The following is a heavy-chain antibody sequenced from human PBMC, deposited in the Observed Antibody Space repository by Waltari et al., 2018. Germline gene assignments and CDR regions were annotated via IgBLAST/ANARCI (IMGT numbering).Heavy chain of an antibody. V-gene: IGHV4-34*01. D-gene: IGHD2-15*01. CDR1: GGSFTGYY. J-gene: IGHJ6*02. Sequence: QVQLQQWGAGLLQPSETLSLTCAVYGGSFTGYYWGWVRQPPGKGLEWIGEINHAAKHNYNPSLRSRVIMSVDTSKNQFSLKLTFVTAADTGVYYCVRLEDCSGPGGNCYSGDPFAMDVWGQGTTVTVSS. CDR2: INHAAKH. CDR3: VRLEDCSGPGGNCYSGDPFAMDV.